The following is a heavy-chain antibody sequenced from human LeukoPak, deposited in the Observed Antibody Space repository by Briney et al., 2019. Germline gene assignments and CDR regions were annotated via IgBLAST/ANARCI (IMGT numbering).Heavy chain of an antibody. D-gene: IGHD2-15*01. J-gene: IGHJ5*02. V-gene: IGHV3-7*01. CDR3: ARWGYCSGGSCSGGFDP. CDR2: IKQDGSEK. Sequence: GRSLRLSCAASGFTFSSYWMSWVRQAPGKGLEWVANIKQDGSEKYYVDSVKGRFTISRDNAKNSLYLQMNSLRAEDTAVYYCARWGYCSGGSCSGGFDPWGQGTLVTVSS. CDR1: GFTFSSYW.